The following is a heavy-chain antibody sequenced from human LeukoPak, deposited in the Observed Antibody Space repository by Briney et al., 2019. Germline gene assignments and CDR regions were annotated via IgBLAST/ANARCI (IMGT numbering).Heavy chain of an antibody. CDR1: GYTFTGYY. D-gene: IGHD3-10*01. J-gene: IGHJ4*02. CDR2: INPNSGGT. CDR3: VSSGTMVRGVIGDY. Sequence: ASVKVSCKASGYTFTGYYMHWVRQAPGQGLEWMGWINPNSGGTNYAQKFQGRVTMTRDTSISTAYMELSRLRSDDTAVYYCVSSGTMVRGVIGDYWGQGTLVTVSS. V-gene: IGHV1-2*02.